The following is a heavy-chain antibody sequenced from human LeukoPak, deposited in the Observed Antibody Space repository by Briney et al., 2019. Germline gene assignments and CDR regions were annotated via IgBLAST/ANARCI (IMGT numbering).Heavy chain of an antibody. V-gene: IGHV4-4*02. CDR3: ARGEVGADRNFDN. CDR1: GGSISSSNW. D-gene: IGHD1-26*01. Sequence: PSETLSLTCDVSGGSISSSNWWSWVRQPPGKGLEWIGEIYHSGSTYSNPSLQSRVSISVDTSKNQFSLKLSSVTAADTAVYYCARGEVGADRNFDNWGQGTLVTVSS. J-gene: IGHJ4*02. CDR2: IYHSGST.